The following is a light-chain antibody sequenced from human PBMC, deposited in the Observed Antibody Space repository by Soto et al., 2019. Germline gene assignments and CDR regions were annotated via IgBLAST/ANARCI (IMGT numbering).Light chain of an antibody. V-gene: IGKV3-20*01. Sequence: EVVLTQSPGTLSLSPGDRATLSCRASQTISNTFLVWYQQKPGQSPRLLIYGASRRPSDIPDRFSGSGSGTDFPLTISRLEPEDFAVYYCHQFGTSPYTFGQGTKLEIK. CDR3: HQFGTSPYT. CDR2: GAS. CDR1: QTISNTF. J-gene: IGKJ2*01.